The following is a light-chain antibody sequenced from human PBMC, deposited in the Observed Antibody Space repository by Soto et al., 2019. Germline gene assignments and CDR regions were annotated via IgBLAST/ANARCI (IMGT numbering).Light chain of an antibody. CDR3: QQNDHLQAT. Sequence: DLQMTQSPSSLSASVGDRVTITCQATQDIRDYLNWYQHKPGKAPKLLIYDASNLETGVPSRFSGSGSGTDFTFTISSLQPEDIATYYCQQNDHLQATVGPGIKVDIK. CDR1: QDIRDY. CDR2: DAS. J-gene: IGKJ3*01. V-gene: IGKV1-33*01.